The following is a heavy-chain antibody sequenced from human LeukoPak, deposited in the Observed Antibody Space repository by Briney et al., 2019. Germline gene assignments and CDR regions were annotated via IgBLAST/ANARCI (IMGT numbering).Heavy chain of an antibody. CDR1: GFTFSSYW. D-gene: IGHD1-26*01. Sequence: GGSLRLSCAASGFTFSSYWMHWVRQAPGKGLVRVSRINSDGSSTSYADSVKGRFTISRDNAKNTLYLQMNSLRAEDTAVYYCARGLIGGSYFVSWYFDLWGRGTLVTVSS. CDR3: ARGLIGGSYFVSWYFDL. CDR2: INSDGSST. V-gene: IGHV3-74*01. J-gene: IGHJ2*01.